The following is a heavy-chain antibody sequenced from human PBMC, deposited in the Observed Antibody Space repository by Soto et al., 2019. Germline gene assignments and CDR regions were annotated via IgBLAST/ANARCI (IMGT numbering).Heavy chain of an antibody. J-gene: IGHJ4*02. CDR3: ARQLAYCAGDCYTEPIDY. CDR1: GYSFTVYY. Sequence: QAPLVQSGAEVTQPGASVKVSCEASGYSFTVYYIHWVRQAPGQGLEWMGWVNPNTGGTKYAQKFQGTVTMTRDTPITTAYLELSRLKSDDTAVYYCARQLAYCAGDCYTEPIDYWGQGTLVTVSS. D-gene: IGHD2-21*02. V-gene: IGHV1-2*02. CDR2: VNPNTGGT.